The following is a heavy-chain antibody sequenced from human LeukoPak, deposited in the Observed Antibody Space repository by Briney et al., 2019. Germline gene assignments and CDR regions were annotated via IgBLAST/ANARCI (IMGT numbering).Heavy chain of an antibody. CDR2: IIPIFGTA. D-gene: IGHD3-22*01. Sequence: GASVKVSCKASGYTFTSYGISWVRQAPGQGLEWMGGIIPIFGTANYAQKFQGRVTITADESTSTAYMELSSLRSEDTAVYYCALPYYYDSTLPRYWGQGTLVTVSS. CDR1: GYTFTSYG. V-gene: IGHV1-69*13. CDR3: ALPYYYDSTLPRY. J-gene: IGHJ4*02.